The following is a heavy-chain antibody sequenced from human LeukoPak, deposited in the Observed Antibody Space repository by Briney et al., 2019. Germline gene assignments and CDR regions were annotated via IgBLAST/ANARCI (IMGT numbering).Heavy chain of an antibody. D-gene: IGHD3-10*01. CDR3: AKDKALLWFGEFPNAFDI. V-gene: IGHV3-9*01. CDR1: GFSFDDYA. CDR2: ISWNSATI. J-gene: IGHJ3*02. Sequence: PGRSLRLSCAASGFSFDDYAMHWVRHAPGKGLEWVSGISWNSATIGYADSVKGRFTISRDNAKNSLYLQMNSLRAEDTAVYYCAKDKALLWFGEFPNAFDIWGQGTMVTVSS.